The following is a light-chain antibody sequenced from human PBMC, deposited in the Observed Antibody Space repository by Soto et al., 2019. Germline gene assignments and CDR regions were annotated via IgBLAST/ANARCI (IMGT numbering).Light chain of an antibody. Sequence: EIVLTQSPGTLSLSLGERATLSCRASQTVARTYLGWYQQKPGQAPRLLIYGASTRAPGIPDRFSGSGSGTDFTLTISRLEPEDFAVYFCQQYGAALPYTFGQGTKLEIK. CDR1: QTVARTY. V-gene: IGKV3-20*01. CDR2: GAS. CDR3: QQYGAALPYT. J-gene: IGKJ2*01.